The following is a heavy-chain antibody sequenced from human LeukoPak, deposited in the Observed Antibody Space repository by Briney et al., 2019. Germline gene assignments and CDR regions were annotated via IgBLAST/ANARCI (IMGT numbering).Heavy chain of an antibody. J-gene: IGHJ4*02. Sequence: SETLSLTCAVYGGSFSGYYWSWIRQPPGKGLEWIGEINHSGSTNYNPSLKSRVTISVDTSKNQFSLKLSSVTAADTAVYYCARVILSYHFDYWGQGTLVTVSS. CDR2: INHSGST. CDR1: GGSFSGYY. CDR3: ARVILSYHFDY. V-gene: IGHV4-34*01. D-gene: IGHD2/OR15-2a*01.